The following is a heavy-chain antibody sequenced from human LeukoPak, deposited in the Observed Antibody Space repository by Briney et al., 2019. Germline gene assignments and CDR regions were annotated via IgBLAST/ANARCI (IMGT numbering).Heavy chain of an antibody. D-gene: IGHD1-14*01. CDR2: INHSGST. V-gene: IGHV4-34*01. CDR3: ARDGLPGY. CDR1: GGSFSGYY. Sequence: PSETLSLTCAVYGGSFSGYYWSWIRQPPGKGLEWIGEINHSGSTNYNPSLKSRVTISVDTSKNQFSLKLSSVTAADTAVYYCARDGLPGYWGQGTLVTVSS. J-gene: IGHJ4*02.